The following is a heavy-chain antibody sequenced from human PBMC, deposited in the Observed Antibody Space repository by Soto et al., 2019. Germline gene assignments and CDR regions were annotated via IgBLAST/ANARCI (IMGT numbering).Heavy chain of an antibody. Sequence: QITLKESGPTLVKPTQTLTLTCTFSGFSLSTSGVGVGWIRQPPGKALECLALIYWDDDKRYSPYLKSRLTITKDTAKNQVVLTMSNMAPMDTATYFCARRHYSGWHGFDYWGQGTLVTVSS. V-gene: IGHV2-5*02. D-gene: IGHD6-19*01. CDR1: GFSLSTSGVG. J-gene: IGHJ4*02. CDR3: ARRHYSGWHGFDY. CDR2: IYWDDDK.